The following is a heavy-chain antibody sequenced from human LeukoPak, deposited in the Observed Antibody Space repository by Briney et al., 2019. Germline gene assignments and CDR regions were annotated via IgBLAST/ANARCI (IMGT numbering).Heavy chain of an antibody. Sequence: AGGSLRLSCAASRFTFSSYGMHWVRQAPGKGLEWVAVISYDGRNKNYADSVKGRFTISRDNSKNTLYLQMNSLRVEDTAVYYCAKGDSSSWQLDYWGQGTLVTVSS. D-gene: IGHD6-13*01. CDR1: RFTFSSYG. CDR3: AKGDSSSWQLDY. V-gene: IGHV3-30*18. J-gene: IGHJ4*02. CDR2: ISYDGRNK.